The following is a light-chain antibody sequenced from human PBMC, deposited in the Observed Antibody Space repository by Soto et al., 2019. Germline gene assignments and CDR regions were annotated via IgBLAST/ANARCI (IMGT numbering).Light chain of an antibody. CDR3: SSYTRSSTLV. V-gene: IGLV2-14*01. CDR2: DVS. CDR1: SIDVGGYNY. Sequence: QSALTQPASVSGSPGQSITISCTGTSIDVGGYNYVSWYQQHPGKSPKLMIYDVSNRPSGVSNRCSGAKSGKTASLTISWLQAEDEADYYCSSYTRSSTLVFGTGTNLTVL. J-gene: IGLJ1*01.